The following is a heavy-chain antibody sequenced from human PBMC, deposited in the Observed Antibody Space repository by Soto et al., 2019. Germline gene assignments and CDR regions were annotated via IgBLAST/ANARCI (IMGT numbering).Heavy chain of an antibody. CDR1: GFTFSTYA. Sequence: EVQLLESGGGLVQPGESLSLSCAASGFTFSTYAMSWVRQAPGKGLEWVSTVSASGGNTYYADSVKGRFTISRDNSKNTLFLQMNTLRAEDTAIFYCARVWGLDNWGQGTLVTVSS. V-gene: IGHV3-23*01. CDR3: ARVWGLDN. J-gene: IGHJ4*02. D-gene: IGHD7-27*01. CDR2: VSASGGNT.